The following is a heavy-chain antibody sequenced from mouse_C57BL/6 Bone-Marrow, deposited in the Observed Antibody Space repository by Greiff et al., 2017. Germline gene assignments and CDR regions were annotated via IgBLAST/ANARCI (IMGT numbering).Heavy chain of an antibody. Sequence: QVQLQQPGAELVKPGASVKLSCKASGYTFTSYWMHWVKQRPGRGLEWIRRIDPNSGGTKYNEKFKSKATLTVDKPSSTAYMQLSSLTSEDSAVYYCARWDYYGSSYGYFDVWGTGTTVTVSS. J-gene: IGHJ1*03. CDR3: ARWDYYGSSYGYFDV. V-gene: IGHV1-72*01. CDR1: GYTFTSYW. D-gene: IGHD1-1*01. CDR2: IDPNSGGT.